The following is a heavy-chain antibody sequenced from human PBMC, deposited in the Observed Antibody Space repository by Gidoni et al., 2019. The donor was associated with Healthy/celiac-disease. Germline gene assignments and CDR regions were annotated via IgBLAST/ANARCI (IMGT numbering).Heavy chain of an antibody. Sequence: QVQLVESGGGVVQPGRSLRLSCAASGFTFSSYGMHWVRQAPGKGLEWGAVISYDGSNKYYADSVKCRFTISRDNSKNTLYLQMNSLRAEDTAVYYCANAYSSGWYAEMDAFDIWGQGTMVTVSS. D-gene: IGHD6-19*01. CDR1: GFTFSSYG. V-gene: IGHV3-30*18. CDR2: ISYDGSNK. CDR3: ANAYSSGWYAEMDAFDI. J-gene: IGHJ3*02.